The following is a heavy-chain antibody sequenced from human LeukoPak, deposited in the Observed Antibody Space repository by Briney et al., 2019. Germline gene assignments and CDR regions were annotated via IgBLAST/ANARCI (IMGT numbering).Heavy chain of an antibody. CDR2: VSPSGSS. J-gene: IGHJ6*03. V-gene: IGHV4-34*01. D-gene: IGHD3-22*01. CDR1: GGSFSDYH. CDR3: ARGRQDVNMILVVMAGVSYYLDV. Sequence: SETLSLTCAVYGGSFSDYHWTCIRQSPGKRLEWIGEVSPSGSSNYNPSLKSRVTISVDTSKNQFSLKLRSVTAADTAVYYCARGRQDVNMILVVMAGVSYYLDVWSKGTTVTVS.